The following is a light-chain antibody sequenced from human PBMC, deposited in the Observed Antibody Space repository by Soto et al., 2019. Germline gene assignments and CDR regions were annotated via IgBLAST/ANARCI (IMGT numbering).Light chain of an antibody. CDR3: SSYTHGSTQV. Sequence: QSALTQPASVSGSPGQSITISCTGTISDVGYFNYVSWYQQHPDEAPKLMIYEVSNRPSGVSNRFSGSKSGNTASLTISGLQAEDEADDYCSSYTHGSTQVFGTGTKLTVL. CDR2: EVS. J-gene: IGLJ1*01. CDR1: ISDVGYFNY. V-gene: IGLV2-14*01.